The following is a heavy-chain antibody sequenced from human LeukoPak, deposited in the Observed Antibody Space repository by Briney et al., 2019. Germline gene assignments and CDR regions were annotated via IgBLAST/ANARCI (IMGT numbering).Heavy chain of an antibody. D-gene: IGHD6-19*01. CDR1: GFTFSSYS. J-gene: IGHJ4*02. V-gene: IGHV3-48*04. Sequence: GGSLRLSCAASGFTFSSYSMNWVRQAPGKGLEWVSYISSSSSTIYYADSVKGRFTISRDNAKNSLYLQMKSLRAEETAVYYCARDRDSSDWYYFDYWGQGTLVTVSS. CDR2: ISSSSSTI. CDR3: ARDRDSSDWYYFDY.